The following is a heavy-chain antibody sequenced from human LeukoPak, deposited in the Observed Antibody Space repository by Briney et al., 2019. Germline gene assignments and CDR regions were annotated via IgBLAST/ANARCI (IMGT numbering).Heavy chain of an antibody. Sequence: ASVKVSCKASGYTFPSYFMHWVRRAPGQGLEWMGIINPTGGSTTYAQKFQGRVTMTRDTSTSTVYMELSSLRSDDTAVYYCARAKGAVDHNWFDPWGQGTLVTVSS. CDR3: ARAKGAVDHNWFDP. V-gene: IGHV1-46*01. CDR1: GYTFPSYF. CDR2: INPTGGST. D-gene: IGHD6-19*01. J-gene: IGHJ5*02.